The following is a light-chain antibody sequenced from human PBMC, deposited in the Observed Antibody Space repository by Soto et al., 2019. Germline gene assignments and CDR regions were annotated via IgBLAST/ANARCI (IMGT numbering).Light chain of an antibody. V-gene: IGLV2-11*01. CDR1: SSDVGGYNY. CDR2: DVS. CDR3: CSSAGTYTSV. Sequence: QSALTQPRSVSGSPGQSVTISCTGTSSDVGGYNYVSWYQQHPGKAPKLIIYDVSKRPSGVPDRFSGSKSGNTASLTISGLQAEDEADYYCCSSAGTYTSVFGAGTKLTVL. J-gene: IGLJ3*02.